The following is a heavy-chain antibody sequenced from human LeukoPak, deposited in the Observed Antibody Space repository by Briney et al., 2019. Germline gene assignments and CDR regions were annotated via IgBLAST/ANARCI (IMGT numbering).Heavy chain of an antibody. J-gene: IGHJ4*02. CDR2: ISDRGSRT. CDR3: AKRGVVIRVILGGFHKEAYYFDS. D-gene: IGHD3-22*01. V-gene: IGHV3-23*01. CDR1: GITLSNYG. Sequence: PGGSLRLSCAVSGITLSNYGMSWVRQAPGKGLEWVAGISDRGSRTNYADSVKGRFTISTDHPKNTLYLQMNSLRAEDTAVYFCAKRGVVIRVILGGFHKEAYYFDSGGQGALVTVSS.